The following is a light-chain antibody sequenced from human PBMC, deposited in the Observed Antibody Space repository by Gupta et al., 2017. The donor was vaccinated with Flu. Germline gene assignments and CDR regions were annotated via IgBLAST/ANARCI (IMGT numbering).Light chain of an antibody. CDR2: GAS. V-gene: IGKV3-20*01. Sequence: SLSPGERATLSCRASQSVSYSYLAWYQKKPGQAPRLLIYGASSRAIGSPDRFSGSGYGKDFTLTISRLEPEECAIYYCQQYGSAHRGGFTFGHGTKVDIK. CDR1: QSVSYSY. CDR3: QQYGSAHRGGFT. J-gene: IGKJ3*01.